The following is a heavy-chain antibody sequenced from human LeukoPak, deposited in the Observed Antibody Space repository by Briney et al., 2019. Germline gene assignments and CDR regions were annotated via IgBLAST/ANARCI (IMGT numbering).Heavy chain of an antibody. J-gene: IGHJ4*02. CDR2: IIPIFGTA. CDR1: GGTFSRYA. V-gene: IGHV1-69*06. Sequence: SVKVSCKASGGTFSRYAISWVRQAPGQGREWMGGIIPIFGTANYAQKFQGRVTITADKSTSTAYMELSSLRSEDTAVYYCASPRGLGPYGDKVGLDYWGQGTLVTVSP. D-gene: IGHD4-17*01. CDR3: ASPRGLGPYGDKVGLDY.